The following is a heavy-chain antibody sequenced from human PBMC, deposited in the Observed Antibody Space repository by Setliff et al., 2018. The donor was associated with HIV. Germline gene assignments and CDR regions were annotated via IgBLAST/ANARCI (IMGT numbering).Heavy chain of an antibody. CDR2: SYHNGTT. J-gene: IGHJ4*02. CDR1: GAFFNDYY. Sequence: PSETLSLTCAVYGAFFNDYYWSWNRPTPGKGLEWLGESYHNGTTNYNPSLKSRITISVDTSKMQFSLNMSSLTAADTAVYYCARGPNFDWDLPYDYWGQGTQVTVSS. CDR3: ARGPNFDWDLPYDY. D-gene: IGHD3-9*01. V-gene: IGHV4-34*01.